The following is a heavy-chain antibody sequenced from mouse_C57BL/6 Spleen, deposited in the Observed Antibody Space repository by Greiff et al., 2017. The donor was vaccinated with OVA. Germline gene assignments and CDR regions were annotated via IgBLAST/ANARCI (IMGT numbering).Heavy chain of an antibody. CDR3: AREGSNYGYFDV. Sequence: DVKLVESGGGLVKPGGSLKLSCAASGFTFSSYAMSWVRQTPEKRLEWVATISDGGSYTYYPDNVKGRFTISRDNAKNNLYLQMSHLKSEDTAMYYCAREGSNYGYFDVWGTGTTVTVSS. V-gene: IGHV5-4*01. CDR2: ISDGGSYT. J-gene: IGHJ1*03. D-gene: IGHD1-1*01. CDR1: GFTFSSYA.